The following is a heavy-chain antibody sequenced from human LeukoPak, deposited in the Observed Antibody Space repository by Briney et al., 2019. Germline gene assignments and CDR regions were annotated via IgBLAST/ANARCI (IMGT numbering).Heavy chain of an antibody. J-gene: IGHJ4*02. CDR3: AREMRSPRGGFDY. D-gene: IGHD3-10*01. CDR2: MYYSGST. Sequence: SETLSLTCTVSSGSTSSTSYYWGWIRQPPGMGLEWIGSMYYSGSTYYNPSLKSRVTISVDTSKSQFSLKLSSVTAAGTAVYYCAREMRSPRGGFDYWDQGTLVTVSS. V-gene: IGHV4-39*07. CDR1: SGSTSSTSYY.